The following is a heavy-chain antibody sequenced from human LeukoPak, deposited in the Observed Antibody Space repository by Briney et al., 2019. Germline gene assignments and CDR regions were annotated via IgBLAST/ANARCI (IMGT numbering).Heavy chain of an antibody. V-gene: IGHV4-34*01. CDR2: INHSGST. Sequence: PSETLSLTCAVYGGSFNGYYWSWIRQPPGGGLEWVGEINHSGSTNYNPSLKSRVTISVDTSKNQFSLKLSSVTAADTAVYYCARGLRDGYNVDPMRYFAYWGQGTLVTVSS. CDR3: ARGLRDGYNVDPMRYFAY. CDR1: GGSFNGYY. D-gene: IGHD5-24*01. J-gene: IGHJ4*02.